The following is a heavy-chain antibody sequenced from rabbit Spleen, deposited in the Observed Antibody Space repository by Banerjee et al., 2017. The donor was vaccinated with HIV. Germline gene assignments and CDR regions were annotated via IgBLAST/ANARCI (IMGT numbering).Heavy chain of an antibody. V-gene: IGHV1S45*01. CDR1: GVSLNDKDV. Sequence: QEQLEESGGGLVKPEGSLTLTCKASGVSLNDKDVMCWVRQAPGKGLEWIGYIDTVFGITYFATWVNGRISTSTENAPTTVLLQMTSLTAADTATYFCARDGAGGSYFALWGPGTLVTVS. D-gene: IGHD8-1*01. CDR2: IDTVFGIT. J-gene: IGHJ4*01. CDR3: ARDGAGGSYFAL.